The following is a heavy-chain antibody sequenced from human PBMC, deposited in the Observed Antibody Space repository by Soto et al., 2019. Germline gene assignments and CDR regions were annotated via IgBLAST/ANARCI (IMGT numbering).Heavy chain of an antibody. V-gene: IGHV3-33*08. CDR2: IWYDGSNK. J-gene: IGHJ6*02. Sequence: GGSLRLSCKASGFVFSSYVMSWVRQAPGQGLEWVAVIWYDGSNKYYADSVKGRFTISRDNSKNTLYLQMNSLRAEDTAVYYCARRREDYYYGMDVWGQGTTVTV. CDR1: GFVFSSYV. CDR3: ARRREDYYYGMDV.